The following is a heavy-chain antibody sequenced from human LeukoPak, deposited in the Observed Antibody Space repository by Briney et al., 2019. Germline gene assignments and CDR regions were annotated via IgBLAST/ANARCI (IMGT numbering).Heavy chain of an antibody. CDR3: ARSTEWFADY. V-gene: IGHV3-48*01. Sequence: PGGSLRLSCAASGFDFSVYSMNWVRQAPGKGLEWISYITSDRNTIYHADSVRGRFTISRDNTKKSVYLELSNLRADDTAMYYCARSTEWFADYWGQGTLVTVSS. D-gene: IGHD3-3*01. J-gene: IGHJ4*02. CDR2: ITSDRNTI. CDR1: GFDFSVYS.